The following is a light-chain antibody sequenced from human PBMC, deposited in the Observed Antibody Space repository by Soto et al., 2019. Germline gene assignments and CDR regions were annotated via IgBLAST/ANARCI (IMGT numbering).Light chain of an antibody. V-gene: IGLV2-11*01. Sequence: QSALTQPRSVSGSPGQSVTISCTGTSSDVGPYNYVSWYQQHPDKAPKLMIYDVNQRPSGVPDRFSGSKSGNTASLTISGLQADDEADYYCCSYAGRYTWVFGGGTKLTVL. CDR1: SSDVGPYNY. CDR3: CSYAGRYTWV. J-gene: IGLJ3*02. CDR2: DVN.